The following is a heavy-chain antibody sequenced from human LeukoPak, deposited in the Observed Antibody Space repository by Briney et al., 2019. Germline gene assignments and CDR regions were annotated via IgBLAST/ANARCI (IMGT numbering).Heavy chain of an antibody. CDR1: GFTFSSYA. D-gene: IGHD1-7*01. J-gene: IGHJ4*02. V-gene: IGHV3-23*01. CDR3: AKDSGSITGTPFSY. CDR2: ISGSGGST. Sequence: PGGSLRLSCAASGFTFSSYAMSWVRQAPGKGLQWVSAISGSGGSTYYADSVKGRFTISRDNSKNTLYLQMNSLRAEDTAVYYCAKDSGSITGTPFSYWGQGTLVTVSS.